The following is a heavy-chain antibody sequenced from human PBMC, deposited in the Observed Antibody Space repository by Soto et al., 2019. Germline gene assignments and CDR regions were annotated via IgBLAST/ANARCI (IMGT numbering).Heavy chain of an antibody. J-gene: IGHJ4*02. Sequence: PSETLSLTCSVSGYSVSSGDFYWSWIRQHPGKGLEWLGFIDPTGGDHYNPSLKSRLNISIDTSKNQFSLKLSSVTAAATAVDYCARYFCTSTTCYFHDYWRQGTLVTVSS. CDR1: GYSVSSGDFY. D-gene: IGHD2-2*01. V-gene: IGHV4-30-4*02. CDR2: IDPTGGD. CDR3: ARYFCTSTTCYFHDY.